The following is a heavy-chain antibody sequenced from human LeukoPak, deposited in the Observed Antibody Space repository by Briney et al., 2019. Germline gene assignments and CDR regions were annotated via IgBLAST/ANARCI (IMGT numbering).Heavy chain of an antibody. CDR1: GFTFSSYE. Sequence: GGSLRLFCAASGFTFSSYEMNWGRQAPGKGLEWVSYISSSGSTIYYADSVKGRFTISRDNAKNSLYLQMNSLRAEDTAVYYCARDSGVYYYYGMDVWGKGTTVTVSS. CDR3: ARDSGVYYYYGMDV. CDR2: ISSSGSTI. J-gene: IGHJ6*04. D-gene: IGHD3-16*01. V-gene: IGHV3-48*03.